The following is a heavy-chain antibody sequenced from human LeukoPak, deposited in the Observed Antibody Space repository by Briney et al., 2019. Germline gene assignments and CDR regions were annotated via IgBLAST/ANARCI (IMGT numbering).Heavy chain of an antibody. D-gene: IGHD3-10*01. CDR2: ISGSGGST. V-gene: IGHV3-23*01. CDR3: ATEVRGVIINP. J-gene: IGHJ5*02. CDR1: GLTLRGYA. Sequence: GGSLRLSCAASGLTLRGYAMSWVRQTPGKGLEWVSAISGSGGSTYYADSVQGRFTISRDNSKNTLSLQMNSLRAEDTAVYYCATEVRGVIINPWGQGTLVTVSS.